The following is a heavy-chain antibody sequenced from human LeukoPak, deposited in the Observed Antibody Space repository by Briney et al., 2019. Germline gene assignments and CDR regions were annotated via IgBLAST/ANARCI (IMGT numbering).Heavy chain of an antibody. V-gene: IGHV3-23*01. CDR1: GFTFNNCA. CDR3: AKLVAVTGSDDY. J-gene: IGHJ4*02. CDR2: ISSSDGST. Sequence: HTGGSLRLSCTASGFTFNNCAMSWVRQVPGKGLEWASAISSSDGSTFYADSVKGRFTISRDNSKNTLFLQMNSLGVDDTAVYYCAKLVAVTGSDDYWGRGTLVTVSS. D-gene: IGHD6-19*01.